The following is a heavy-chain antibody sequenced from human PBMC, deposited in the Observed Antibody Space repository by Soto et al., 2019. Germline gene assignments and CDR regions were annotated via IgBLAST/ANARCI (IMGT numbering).Heavy chain of an antibody. CDR3: AKDFELPDGDYYHYAMDV. J-gene: IGHJ6*02. CDR2: ISYEGSHK. V-gene: IGHV3-30*18. CDR1: GFDFSSHG. D-gene: IGHD1-7*01. Sequence: QVQLVESGGGVVQSGGSLRLSCLASGFDFSSHGMYWVRQAPGRGLEWVALISYEGSHKFYVDSLKGRFTISRDNSKHTLYLHMSSLRPEDTALYYCAKDFELPDGDYYHYAMDVWGQGTTVSVSS.